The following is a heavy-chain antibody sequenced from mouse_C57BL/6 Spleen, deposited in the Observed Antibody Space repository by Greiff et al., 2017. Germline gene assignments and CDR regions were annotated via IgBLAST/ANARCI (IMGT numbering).Heavy chain of an antibody. D-gene: IGHD2-14*01. CDR1: GYTFTSYW. J-gene: IGHJ4*01. CDR3: ARSYYRNYAMDY. V-gene: IGHV1-72*01. CDR2: IDPNSGGT. Sequence: VQLKQPGAELVKPGASVKLSCKASGYTFTSYWMHWVKQRPGRGLEWIGRIDPNSGGTKYNEKFKSKATPSVDTPTSTAYLQLSILSSEDSAVYYCARSYYRNYAMDYWGQGTSVTVSS.